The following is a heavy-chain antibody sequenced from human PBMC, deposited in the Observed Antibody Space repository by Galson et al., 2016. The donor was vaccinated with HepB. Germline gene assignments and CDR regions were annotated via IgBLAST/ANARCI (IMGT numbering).Heavy chain of an antibody. CDR3: ARTNSDHINYFFDY. CDR1: GGSFSSGGYY. D-gene: IGHD2-21*01. J-gene: IGHJ4*01. CDR2: IYYSGSS. V-gene: IGHV4-31*03. Sequence: TLSLTCTVSGGSFSSGGYYWSWVRQPPGKGLEWVGYIYYSGSSYSNPPLKSRVTMSVDTSENQFSLKVRSVTVADTAVYYCARTNSDHINYFFDYWGHRTLVTVST.